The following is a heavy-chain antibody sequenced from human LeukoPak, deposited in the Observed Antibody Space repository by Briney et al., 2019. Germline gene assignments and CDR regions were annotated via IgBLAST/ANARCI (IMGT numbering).Heavy chain of an antibody. CDR1: GFTFSSYS. CDR2: ISGSSGST. D-gene: IGHD3-16*01. Sequence: GGSLRLSCAASGFTFSSYSMNWVRQAPGKGLERVSAISGSSGSTYYADSVKGRFTVSRQNSKNTLFLQMNSLTAEDTAVYYCAKGPLNWGYYYMDVWGKGTTVTVSS. V-gene: IGHV3-23*01. J-gene: IGHJ6*03. CDR3: AKGPLNWGYYYMDV.